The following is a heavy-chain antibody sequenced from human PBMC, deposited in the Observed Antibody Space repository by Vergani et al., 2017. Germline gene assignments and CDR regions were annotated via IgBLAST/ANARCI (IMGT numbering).Heavy chain of an antibody. V-gene: IGHV3-23*01. CDR2: ISGSGGST. Sequence: EVQLLESGGGLVQPGGSQRLPCAASGFPFSSYDTSWVRQAPGKGVEWVSAISGSGGSTYYAESVKGRFTISRDNSKNTLYLQMNSLRAEDTAVYYCAKVGRGAAAALDYWGQGTLVTVSS. J-gene: IGHJ4*02. CDR3: AKVGRGAAAALDY. CDR1: GFPFSSYD. D-gene: IGHD6-13*01.